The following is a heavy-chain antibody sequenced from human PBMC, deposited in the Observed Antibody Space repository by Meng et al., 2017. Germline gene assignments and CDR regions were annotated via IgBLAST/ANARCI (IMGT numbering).Heavy chain of an antibody. Sequence: VWVVQFGAEVKKHWESVKVSCKAVGGHFSRYAIRWVRQDPGQGIEWMGGIIPIFGTANYAQKLQGRVTITADKSTSTAYMELSSLRSEDTAVYYCARGLFSPYGDYVEDYWGQGTLVTVSS. CDR1: GGHFSRYA. J-gene: IGHJ4*02. CDR3: ARGLFSPYGDYVEDY. D-gene: IGHD4-17*01. V-gene: IGHV1-69*06. CDR2: IIPIFGTA.